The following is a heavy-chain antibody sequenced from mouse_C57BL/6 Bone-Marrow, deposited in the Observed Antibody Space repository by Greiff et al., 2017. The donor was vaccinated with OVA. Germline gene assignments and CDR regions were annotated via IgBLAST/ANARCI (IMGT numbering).Heavy chain of an antibody. CDR3: VRGDWYFDV. V-gene: IGHV10-1*01. J-gene: IGHJ1*03. Sequence: EVNLVESGGGLVQPKGSLKLSCAASGFSFNTYAMNWVRQAPGKGLEWVARIRSKSNNYATYYADSVKDRFTISRDDSESMLYLQMNNLKTEDTAMYYCVRGDWYFDVWGTGTTVTVSS. CDR1: GFSFNTYA. CDR2: IRSKSNNYAT.